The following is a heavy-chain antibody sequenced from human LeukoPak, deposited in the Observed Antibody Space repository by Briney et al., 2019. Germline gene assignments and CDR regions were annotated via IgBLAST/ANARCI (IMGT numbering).Heavy chain of an antibody. CDR2: IFYSGTT. CDR1: VGSISTYY. J-gene: IGHJ3*01. CDR3: ARTNAFDV. Sequence: SETLSLTCTVSVGSISTYYWSWIRQPPGKGLEWIGCIFYSGTTYYNPSLKSRVTISVDTSKNQFSLRLSSVTAADTAVYYCARTNAFDVWGQGTMVTVSS. V-gene: IGHV4-59*08.